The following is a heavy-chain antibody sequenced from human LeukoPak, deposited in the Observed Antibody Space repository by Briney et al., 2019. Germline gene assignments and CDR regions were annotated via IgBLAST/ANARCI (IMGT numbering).Heavy chain of an antibody. J-gene: IGHJ4*02. V-gene: IGHV3-64*01. CDR2: ISSNGGST. CDR3: ARGATYYYGSGSYVDY. D-gene: IGHD3-10*01. CDR1: GFTFSSYA. Sequence: GRSLRLSCAASGFTFSSYAMHWVRQAPGKGLEYVSAISSNGGSTYYANSVKGRFTISRDNSKNTLYLQMGSLRAEDMAVYYCARGATYYYGSGSYVDYWGQGTLVTVSS.